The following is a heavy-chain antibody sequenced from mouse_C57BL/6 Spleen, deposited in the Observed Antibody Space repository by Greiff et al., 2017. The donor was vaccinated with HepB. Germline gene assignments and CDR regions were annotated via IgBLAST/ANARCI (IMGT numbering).Heavy chain of an antibody. V-gene: IGHV2-2*01. CDR2: IWSGGST. CDR1: GFSLTSYG. Sequence: QVQLQQSGPGLVQPSQSLSITCTVSGFSLTSYGVHWVRQSPGKGLEWLGVIWSGGSTDYNAAFISRLSISKDNSKSQVFFKMNSLQADDTAIYYCARNQDSPYFDVWGTGTTVTVSS. J-gene: IGHJ1*03. CDR3: ARNQDSPYFDV. D-gene: IGHD3-2*02.